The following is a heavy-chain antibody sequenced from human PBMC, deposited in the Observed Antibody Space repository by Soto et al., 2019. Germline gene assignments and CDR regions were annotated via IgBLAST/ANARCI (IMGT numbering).Heavy chain of an antibody. CDR1: GYTFTGYY. CDR2: INPNSGGT. Sequence: GASVKVSCKASGYTFTGYYMHWVRQAPGQGLGWMGWINPNSGGTNYAQKFQGRVTMTRDTSISTAYMELSRLRSDDTAVYYCARVKGILTGYSFDYWGQGTLVTVSS. J-gene: IGHJ4*02. D-gene: IGHD3-9*01. CDR3: ARVKGILTGYSFDY. V-gene: IGHV1-2*02.